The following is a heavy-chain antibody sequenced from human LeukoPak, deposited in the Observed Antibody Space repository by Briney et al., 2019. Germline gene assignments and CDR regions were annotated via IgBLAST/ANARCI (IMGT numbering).Heavy chain of an antibody. CDR2: IYYSGFT. Sequence: SETLSLTCTVSGXSLSQYYWSWIRQPPGKGQEWIGFIYYSGFTHYNPSLKSRVTISVDTSKNQFSLRLSSVTAADTAMYYCARGVAARGSYYFDYWGQGTLVTVSS. D-gene: IGHD6-13*01. CDR1: GXSLSQYY. CDR3: ARGVAARGSYYFDY. J-gene: IGHJ4*02. V-gene: IGHV4-59*01.